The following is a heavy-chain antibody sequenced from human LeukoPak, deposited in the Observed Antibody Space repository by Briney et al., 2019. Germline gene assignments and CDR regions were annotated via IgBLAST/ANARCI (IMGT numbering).Heavy chain of an antibody. CDR2: INHSGST. CDR1: GGSFSGYY. V-gene: IGHV4-34*01. CDR3: ARVGSIAARLYYYYYGMDV. J-gene: IGHJ6*02. D-gene: IGHD6-13*01. Sequence: SETLSLTCAVYGGSFSGYYWSWIRQPPRKGLEWIGEINHSGSTNYNPSLKSRVTISVDTSKNQFSLKLSSVTAADTAVYYCARVGSIAARLYYYYYGMDVWGQGTTVTVSS.